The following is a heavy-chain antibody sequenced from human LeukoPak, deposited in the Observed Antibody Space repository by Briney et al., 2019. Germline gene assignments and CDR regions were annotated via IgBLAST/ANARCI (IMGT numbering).Heavy chain of an antibody. CDR3: TRGPEWSRPVGDACDI. Sequence: GGSLRLSCAASGFSVSSNYTSWVRQAPGKGLEWVSVIYASGYTFYADSVKGRFTISRDSSMNTLYLQMDSLRVEDTALYYCTRGPEWSRPVGDACDIWGQGTMVTVSS. J-gene: IGHJ3*02. D-gene: IGHD3-3*01. V-gene: IGHV3-53*01. CDR2: IYASGYT. CDR1: GFSVSSNY.